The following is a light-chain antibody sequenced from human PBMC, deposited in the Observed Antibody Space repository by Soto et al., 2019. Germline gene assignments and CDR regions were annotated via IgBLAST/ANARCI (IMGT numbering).Light chain of an antibody. Sequence: DIVLTQSPVTLSASPGESATLSCRASQSVNSDLACYQQKPGQAPTLLIYGAYIRAVGIPARFSGSGSGAEFALTIRSLQSEDFALYFCQQYNDWPRTFGQGTKVEIK. V-gene: IGKV3-15*01. CDR2: GAY. CDR3: QQYNDWPRT. CDR1: QSVNSD. J-gene: IGKJ1*01.